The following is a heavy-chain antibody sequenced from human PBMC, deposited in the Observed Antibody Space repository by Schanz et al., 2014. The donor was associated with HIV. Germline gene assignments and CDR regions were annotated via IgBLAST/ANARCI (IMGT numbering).Heavy chain of an antibody. CDR1: EVTFSSSW. J-gene: IGHJ3*01. D-gene: IGHD6-25*01. V-gene: IGHV3-23*04. CDR3: ARGWRLNSFDV. Sequence: EVQVVESGGGLVQPGGSLRLSCETSEVTFSSSWMTWVRQAPGKGLEGVSAISGSGLSTYYADSVKGRFTISRDNAKKSVSLQMNSLRDEDTAIYFCARGWRLNSFDVWGQGTMVTVSP. CDR2: ISGSGLST.